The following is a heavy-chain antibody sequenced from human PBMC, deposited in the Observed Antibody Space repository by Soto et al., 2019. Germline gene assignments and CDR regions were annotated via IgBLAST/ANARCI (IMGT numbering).Heavy chain of an antibody. D-gene: IGHD3-16*01. Sequence: EVPLVESGGGLVKPGGSLRLSCAASGLTLSSYSMNWVRQAPGKGLEWVSSISSSTTYIYYADSVKGRFTISRDNSKNSRDLQMNSLRAEDKAVYYCARDRGGDFPLDYWGQGTLVTVSS. CDR2: ISSSTTYI. CDR1: GLTLSSYS. CDR3: ARDRGGDFPLDY. V-gene: IGHV3-21*01. J-gene: IGHJ4*02.